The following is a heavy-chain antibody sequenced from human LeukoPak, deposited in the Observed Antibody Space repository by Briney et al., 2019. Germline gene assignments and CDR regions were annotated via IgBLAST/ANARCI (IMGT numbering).Heavy chain of an antibody. J-gene: IGHJ4*02. CDR2: IKLDGSEK. Sequence: GGSLRLSCAASGFTFSSYAMNWVRQAPGKGLEWVANIKLDGSEKYYVDSVKGRFTISRDNAKKSLYLQMNSLRDEDTAVYYCARDFFAFGGVIALLDYWGQGTLVTVSS. CDR3: ARDFFAFGGVIALLDY. CDR1: GFTFSSYA. D-gene: IGHD3-16*02. V-gene: IGHV3-7*01.